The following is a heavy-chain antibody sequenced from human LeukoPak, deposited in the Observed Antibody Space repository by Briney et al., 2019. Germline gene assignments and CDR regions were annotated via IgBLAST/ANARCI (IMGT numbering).Heavy chain of an antibody. J-gene: IGHJ3*02. V-gene: IGHV5-51*01. D-gene: IGHD3-22*01. CDR3: ARRNVGLLYYDSSGYSDAFDI. Sequence: GESLKISCKGSGYSFTSYWIGWVRQMPGKGLEWMGIIYPGDSDTRYSPSFQGQVTISADKPISTAYLQWSSLKASDTAMYYCARRNVGLLYYDSSGYSDAFDIWGQGTMVTVSS. CDR1: GYSFTSYW. CDR2: IYPGDSDT.